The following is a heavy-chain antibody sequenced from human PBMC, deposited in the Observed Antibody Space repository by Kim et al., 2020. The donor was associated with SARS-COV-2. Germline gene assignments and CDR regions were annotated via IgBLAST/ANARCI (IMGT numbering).Heavy chain of an antibody. CDR3: AREARRGYQLLSSWFDP. D-gene: IGHD2-2*01. V-gene: IGHV3-74*01. CDR1: GFTFSSYW. Sequence: GGSLRLSCAASGFTFSSYWMHWVRQAPGKGLVWVSRINSDGSSTSYADSVKGRFTISRDNAKNTLYLQMNSLRAEDTAVYYCAREARRGYQLLSSWFDPWGQGTLVTVSS. J-gene: IGHJ5*02. CDR2: INSDGSST.